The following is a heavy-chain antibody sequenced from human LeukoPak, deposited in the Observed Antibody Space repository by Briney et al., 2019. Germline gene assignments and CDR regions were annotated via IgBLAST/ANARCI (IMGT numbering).Heavy chain of an antibody. CDR1: GFIFSSYW. D-gene: IGHD6-6*01. J-gene: IGHJ6*02. CDR3: ARDPYSSTWSYGMDV. V-gene: IGHV3-7*05. CDR2: IKQDGSEE. Sequence: PGRSLRLSCAASGFIFSSYWMSWVRQAPGQGLEWVANIKQDGSEEVYVASVKGRFTISRDNAKNSLFLQMNTLRAEDTAVYYCARDPYSSTWSYGMDVWGQGTTVTVSS.